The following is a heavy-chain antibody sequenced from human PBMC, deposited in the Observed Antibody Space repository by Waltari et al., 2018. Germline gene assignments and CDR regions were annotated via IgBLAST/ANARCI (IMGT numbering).Heavy chain of an antibody. CDR2: MNPNSGNT. Sequence: QVQLVQSGAEVKKPGASVKVSCKASGYTFTSYDINWVRQAPGQGLEWMGWMNPNSGNTGYAQKFQGRATITRNTSISTAYMELSSLRSEDTAVYYCARGRHTHGDNDYWGQGTLVTVSS. D-gene: IGHD4-17*01. J-gene: IGHJ4*02. CDR1: GYTFTSYD. V-gene: IGHV1-8*03. CDR3: ARGRHTHGDNDY.